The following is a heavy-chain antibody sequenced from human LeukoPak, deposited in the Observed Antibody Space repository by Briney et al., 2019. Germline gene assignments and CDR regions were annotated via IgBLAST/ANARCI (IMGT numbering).Heavy chain of an antibody. CDR3: ARALYSNYGGRFDY. J-gene: IGHJ4*02. Sequence: ASGKVSCKASGYTFTGYYMHWVRQAPGQGLEWMGWINPNSGGTNYAQKFQGRVTMTRDTSISTAYMELSRLRSDDTAVYYCARALYSNYGGRFDYWGQGTLVTVSS. D-gene: IGHD4-11*01. CDR1: GYTFTGYY. V-gene: IGHV1-2*02. CDR2: INPNSGGT.